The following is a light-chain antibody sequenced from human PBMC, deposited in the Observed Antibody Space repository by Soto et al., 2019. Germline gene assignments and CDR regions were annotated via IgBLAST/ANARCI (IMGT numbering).Light chain of an antibody. CDR3: QQNYRATPWT. J-gene: IGKJ1*01. V-gene: IGKV1-5*01. CDR2: DVS. Sequence: DIQMTHSPSTLSASVGDRVIITCRASQSISRRLAWYQQKPGKAPRLLIYDVSTLESGVPSRFSGSGSGTEFSLTISGLQPDDFATYYCQQNYRATPWTFGQGTKVDIK. CDR1: QSISRR.